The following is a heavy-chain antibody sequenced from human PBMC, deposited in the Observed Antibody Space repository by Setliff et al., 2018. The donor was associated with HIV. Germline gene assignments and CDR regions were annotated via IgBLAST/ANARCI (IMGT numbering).Heavy chain of an antibody. V-gene: IGHV1-3*01. Sequence: GASVKVSCKASGYTFTDYGINWVRQAPGQRLEWMGWINAGNGDTKSSQKFQGRVTITRDTSASTAYMELSSLRSEDTGVYYCAIGSSNWPHRPNNYYFDYWGQGTPVTVSS. CDR2: INAGNGDT. CDR3: AIGSSNWPHRPNNYYFDY. J-gene: IGHJ4*02. CDR1: GYTFTDYG. D-gene: IGHD6-13*01.